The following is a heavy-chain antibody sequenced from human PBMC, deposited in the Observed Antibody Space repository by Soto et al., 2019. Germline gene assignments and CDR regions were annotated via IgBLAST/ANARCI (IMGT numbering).Heavy chain of an antibody. V-gene: IGHV3-23*01. CDR3: AEAIDLRDYGMDV. D-gene: IGHD3-16*01. J-gene: IGHJ6*02. Sequence: PGGSLRLSCAASGFTFSSYAMSWVRQAPGKGLEWVSAISGSGGSTYYADSVKGRFTISRDNSKNTLYLQMNSLRAEDTAVYYCAEAIDLRDYGMDVWGQGTTVTVSS. CDR1: GFTFSSYA. CDR2: ISGSGGST.